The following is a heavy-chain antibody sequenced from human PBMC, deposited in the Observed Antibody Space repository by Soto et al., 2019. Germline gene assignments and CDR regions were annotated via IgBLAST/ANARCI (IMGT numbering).Heavy chain of an antibody. CDR3: ARGYIDTINWFDP. J-gene: IGHJ5*02. D-gene: IGHD2-2*02. V-gene: IGHV4-30-2*01. CDR1: GGSISGGGYS. CDR2: VYQSGST. Sequence: KPSETLSLTCAVSGGSISGGGYSWTWIRQPPGKGLEWIGCVYQSGSTYYNPSLKSRVTISSDRPYNQFSLKLSSVTAADTAVYYCARGYIDTINWFDPWGQGTLVTVSS.